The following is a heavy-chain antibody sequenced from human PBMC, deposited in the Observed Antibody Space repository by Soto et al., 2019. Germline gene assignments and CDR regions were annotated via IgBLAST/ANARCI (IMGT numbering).Heavy chain of an antibody. CDR1: GYNFATYW. Sequence: PGESLKISCKGSGYNFATYWIAWVRQMPGKGLEYMGIIYPGDSDTRYSPSFQGQVTFSADKSINTAYLQWSSLKASDTAMYYCARHGFYGDYASNYFDPWGQGTLATVSS. D-gene: IGHD4-17*01. J-gene: IGHJ5*02. CDR3: ARHGFYGDYASNYFDP. CDR2: IYPGDSDT. V-gene: IGHV5-51*01.